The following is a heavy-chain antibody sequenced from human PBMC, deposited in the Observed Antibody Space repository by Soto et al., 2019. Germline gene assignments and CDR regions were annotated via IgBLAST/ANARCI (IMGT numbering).Heavy chain of an antibody. Sequence: ASVTVSCTVSGSTFTSHGIGLVRRAPGQGLEWMGWVSTYNENMDTAPQLQGRLTMTTDTSTTTAYMELTNLKFDDTALYYCAYVGGYSTGDYSFDLWGQGTPVTVSS. V-gene: IGHV1-18*04. D-gene: IGHD5-18*01. CDR2: VSTYNENM. CDR1: GSTFTSHG. CDR3: AYVGGYSTGDYSFDL. J-gene: IGHJ4*02.